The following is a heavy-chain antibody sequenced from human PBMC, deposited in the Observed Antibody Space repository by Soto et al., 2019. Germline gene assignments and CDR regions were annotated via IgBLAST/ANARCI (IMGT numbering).Heavy chain of an antibody. V-gene: IGHV3-33*01. J-gene: IGHJ6*02. CDR3: ARDPSIAAAGGPLKWELNPLYNMDV. CDR1: GFTFNSYG. CDR2: IWYDGSNK. Sequence: GGSLRLSCAASGFTFNSYGMHWVRQAPGKWLEWVAIIWYDGSNKYYADSVKGRFTISRDTSKKKIYLQMNSLRAEDTAVYYCARDPSIAAAGGPLKWELNPLYNMDVWGQGXTVTVYS. D-gene: IGHD6-13*01.